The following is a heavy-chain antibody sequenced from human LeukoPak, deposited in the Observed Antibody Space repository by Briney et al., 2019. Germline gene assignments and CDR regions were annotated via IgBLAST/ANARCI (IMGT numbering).Heavy chain of an antibody. CDR1: GFTFSSYG. J-gene: IGHJ4*02. CDR3: AKDFSLAD. V-gene: IGHV3-30*18. CDR2: ISYDGSNK. Sequence: QAGGSLRLSCAASGFTFSSYGMHWVRQAPGKGLEWVAVISYDGSNKYYADSGKGRFTISRDNSKNTLYLQMNSLRAEDTAVYYCAKDFSLADWGQGTLVTVSS. D-gene: IGHD3-3*02.